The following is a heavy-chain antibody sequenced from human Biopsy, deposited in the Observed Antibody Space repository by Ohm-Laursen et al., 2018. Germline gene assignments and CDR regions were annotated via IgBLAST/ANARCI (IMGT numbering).Heavy chain of an antibody. Sequence: SQTLSLTCNVSGGDINNYYWSWIRQPAGKGLEWIGRIYPGGSTNYNPSFKNRVTMSVDTSKKRLSLRLRSVTAADTAMYYCASVVLGPTNDAFDLWGQGTMVVVSS. V-gene: IGHV4-4*07. CDR2: IYPGGST. D-gene: IGHD3-22*01. CDR1: GGDINNYY. J-gene: IGHJ3*01. CDR3: ASVVLGPTNDAFDL.